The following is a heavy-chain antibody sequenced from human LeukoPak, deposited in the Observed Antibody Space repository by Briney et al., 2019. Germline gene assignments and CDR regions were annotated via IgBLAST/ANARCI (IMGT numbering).Heavy chain of an antibody. Sequence: GGSLRPSCAASGFTFNNYAMNWVRQAPGKGLEWVSTISGSGGDTYYADSVKGRFTISRDNSKNTVSLHMNSLRAEDSAIYRCARAYDKAYDYWGQGTLVTVSS. CDR3: ARAYDKAYDY. D-gene: IGHD2-21*01. J-gene: IGHJ4*02. CDR1: GFTFNNYA. CDR2: ISGSGGDT. V-gene: IGHV3-23*01.